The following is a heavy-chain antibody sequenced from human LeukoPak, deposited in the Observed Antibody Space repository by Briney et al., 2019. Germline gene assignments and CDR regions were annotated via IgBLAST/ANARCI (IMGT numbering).Heavy chain of an antibody. CDR1: GFSFSNYA. V-gene: IGHV3-30-3*01. CDR3: ARGRIAVAGKADY. CDR2: ISYDASNK. J-gene: IGHJ4*02. D-gene: IGHD6-19*01. Sequence: GRSLRLSCAASGFSFSNYAMHWVRQAPGKGLEWVAVISYDASNKYYTNSVKGRFTISRDNSKKTLYLQMNSLRAEDTAVYYCARGRIAVAGKADYWGQGTLVTVSS.